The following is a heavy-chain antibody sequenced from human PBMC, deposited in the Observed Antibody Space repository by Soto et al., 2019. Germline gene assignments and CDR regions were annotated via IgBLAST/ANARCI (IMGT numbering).Heavy chain of an antibody. D-gene: IGHD6-13*01. Sequence: GESLKISCTGSGSSFTSYWISWVRQMPGKGLEWMGRIDPSDSYTNYSQFFQGHVTISADNTISTAYLQWSSLKASDTAMYYCARHLEPHRRIAAAGTGYYYYSGMDVWGQGTTVTVSS. J-gene: IGHJ6*02. CDR3: ARHLEPHRRIAAAGTGYYYYSGMDV. CDR1: GSSFTSYW. CDR2: IDPSDSYT. V-gene: IGHV5-10-1*01.